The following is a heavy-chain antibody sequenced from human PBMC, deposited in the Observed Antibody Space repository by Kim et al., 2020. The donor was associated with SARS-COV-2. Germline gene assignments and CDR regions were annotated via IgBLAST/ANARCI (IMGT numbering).Heavy chain of an antibody. CDR3: AGTGDYNWFDP. J-gene: IGHJ5*02. Sequence: NDYAVSVKSRITINPDTSKNQFSLQLNSVTPEDTAVYYCAGTGDYNWFDPWGQGTLVTVSS. D-gene: IGHD7-27*01. V-gene: IGHV6-1*01. CDR2: N.